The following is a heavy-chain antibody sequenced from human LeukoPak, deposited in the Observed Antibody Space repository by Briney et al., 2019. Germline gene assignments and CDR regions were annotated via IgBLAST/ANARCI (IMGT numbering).Heavy chain of an antibody. Sequence: SETLSLTCAVYGGSVSGYYWSWMRQPPGKGLEWIGEINQSGNTNYNPSLKSRVTISGDTSKNQFSLRLSSVTAADTAVYYCARASYSYDINGWVPFDYWGQGTLVTVSS. CDR3: ARASYSYDINGWVPFDY. J-gene: IGHJ4*02. CDR2: INQSGNT. D-gene: IGHD3-22*01. CDR1: GGSVSGYY. V-gene: IGHV4-34*01.